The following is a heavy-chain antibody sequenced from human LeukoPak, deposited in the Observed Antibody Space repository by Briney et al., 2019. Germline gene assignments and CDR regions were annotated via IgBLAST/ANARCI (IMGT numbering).Heavy chain of an antibody. CDR1: GYTFTSYG. CDR2: ISAYNGNT. D-gene: IGHD6-19*01. J-gene: IGHJ4*02. Sequence: ASVKVSCKASGYTFTSYGISWVRQAPGQGLEWMGWISAYNGNTNYAQKLQGRVTMTTDTSTSTAYMELRSLRSDDTAAYYCARGPGGKYSSGWYTLHYFDYWGQGTLVTVSS. CDR3: ARGPGGKYSSGWYTLHYFDY. V-gene: IGHV1-18*01.